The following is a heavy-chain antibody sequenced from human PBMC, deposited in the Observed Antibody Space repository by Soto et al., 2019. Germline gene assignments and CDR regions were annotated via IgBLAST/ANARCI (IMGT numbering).Heavy chain of an antibody. CDR3: ARDQGITTFGMYSMYYYGMDV. CDR2: ISTDNGNT. Sequence: VASVKVSCKASGYTFTNSGISWVRQAPGQGLEWMGWISTDNGNTNYAQHLQGRVSMTTDTSTSTAYMDLRSLRSDDTAVYYCARDQGITTFGMYSMYYYGMDVWGQGTTVTVSS. CDR1: GYTFTNSG. J-gene: IGHJ6*02. V-gene: IGHV1-18*01. D-gene: IGHD3-3*01.